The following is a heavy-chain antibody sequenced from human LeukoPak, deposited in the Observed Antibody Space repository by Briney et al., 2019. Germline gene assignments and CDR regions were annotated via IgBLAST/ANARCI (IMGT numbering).Heavy chain of an antibody. V-gene: IGHV1-69*01. Sequence: SVKVSCKTSGGTFTSYAISWVRQAPGQGLEWMGGIIPIFGTANYAQKFQGRVTITADESTSTAYMELSSLRSEDTAVYYCARDSTVRGFIIYYYHMDVWGKGTTVTVSS. CDR3: ARDSTVRGFIIYYYHMDV. CDR2: IIPIFGTA. D-gene: IGHD3-10*01. CDR1: GGTFTSYA. J-gene: IGHJ6*03.